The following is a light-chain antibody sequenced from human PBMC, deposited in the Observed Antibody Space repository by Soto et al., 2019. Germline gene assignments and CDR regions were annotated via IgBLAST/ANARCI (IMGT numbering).Light chain of an antibody. CDR1: QSMRTY. Sequence: EIRMSNSPASLSASVGDRVTITCRASQSMRTYLNWYQQKPGKAPNLLIHAASSLQSGVPSRFSGSGSGTDFTLTISSLQPEDFATYYCQQSYSTPWTFGQGTKVDIK. CDR3: QQSYSTPWT. CDR2: AAS. J-gene: IGKJ1*01. V-gene: IGKV1-39*01.